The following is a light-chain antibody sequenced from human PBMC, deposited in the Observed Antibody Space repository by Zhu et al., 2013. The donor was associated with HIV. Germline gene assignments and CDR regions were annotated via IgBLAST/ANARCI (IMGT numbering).Light chain of an antibody. CDR1: QTMSSSY. Sequence: ILLTQSPGTLSLSPGDRATLSCRASQTMSSSYLAWYQQKPGQAPRLLIYGTSHRAADIPARFSGSGSGTDFTLTISSLESEDFAIYYCHQRNNGLTFGGGTKVEI. V-gene: IGKV3-11*01. J-gene: IGKJ4*01. CDR3: HQRNNGLT. CDR2: GTS.